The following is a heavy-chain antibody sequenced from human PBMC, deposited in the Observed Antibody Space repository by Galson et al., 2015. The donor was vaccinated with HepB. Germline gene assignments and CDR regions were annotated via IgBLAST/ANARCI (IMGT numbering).Heavy chain of an antibody. CDR3: ARGDPQYYYDSSGYPSYAFDI. CDR1: GYTFTSYY. J-gene: IGHJ3*02. CDR2: INPSGGST. Sequence: SVKVSCKASGYTFTSYYMHWVRQAPGQGLEWMGIINPSGGSTSYAQKFQGRVTMTRDTSTSTVYMELSSLRSEDTAVYYCARGDPQYYYDSSGYPSYAFDIWGQGTMVTLSS. D-gene: IGHD3-22*01. V-gene: IGHV1-46*03.